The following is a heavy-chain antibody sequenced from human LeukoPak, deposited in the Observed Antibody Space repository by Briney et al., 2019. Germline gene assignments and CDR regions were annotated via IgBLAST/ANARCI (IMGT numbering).Heavy chain of an antibody. D-gene: IGHD4-23*01. Sequence: ASVKVSCKASGYTFTSYYMHWMRQAPGQGPEWMGIINPRGGSTDYAQKFQGRVTMTSDTSMSTVYMELHSLRSEDTAVYFCARVGITAATADYWGQGTLVTVSS. J-gene: IGHJ4*02. V-gene: IGHV1-46*01. CDR2: INPRGGST. CDR3: ARVGITAATADY. CDR1: GYTFTSYY.